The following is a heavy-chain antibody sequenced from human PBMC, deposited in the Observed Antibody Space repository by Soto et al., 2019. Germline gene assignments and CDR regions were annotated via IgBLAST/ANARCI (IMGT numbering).Heavy chain of an antibody. J-gene: IGHJ6*02. D-gene: IGHD3-3*01. Sequence: SETLSLTCTVSGGSISSYYWSWIRQPPGKGLEWIGYIYYSGSTNYNPSLKSRVTISVDTSKNQFSLKLSSVTAADTAVYYCARGWDGYYDLWSGYLYGMDVWGQGTTVTVS. CDR3: ARGWDGYYDLWSGYLYGMDV. V-gene: IGHV4-59*01. CDR1: GGSISSYY. CDR2: IYYSGST.